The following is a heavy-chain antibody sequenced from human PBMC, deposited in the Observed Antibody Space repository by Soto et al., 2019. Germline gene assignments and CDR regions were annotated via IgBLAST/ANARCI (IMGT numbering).Heavy chain of an antibody. CDR3: ASAEGSPHRKAPYYYYYGMDV. D-gene: IGHD6-13*01. V-gene: IGHV4-34*01. CDR1: GGSFSGYY. J-gene: IGHJ6*02. CDR2: INHSGST. Sequence: QVQLQQWGAGLLKPSETLSLTCAVYGGSFSGYYWSWIRQPPGKGLEWIGEINHSGSTNYNPSLKSRVTISVDTSKNQFSLKLSSVTAADTAVYYCASAEGSPHRKAPYYYYYGMDVWGQGTTVTVSS.